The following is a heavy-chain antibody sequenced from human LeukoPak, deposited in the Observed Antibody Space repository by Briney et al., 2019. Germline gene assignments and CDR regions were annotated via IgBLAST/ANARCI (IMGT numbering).Heavy chain of an antibody. V-gene: IGHV3-9*01. J-gene: IGHJ4*02. CDR1: GFTFDDYA. Sequence: GGSLRLSCAASGFTFDDYAMHWVRQAPGKGLEWVSGISWNSGSIGYADSVKGRFTISRDNAKNSLYLQMNSLRAEDTALYYCAKEAQAFDYWGQGTLVTVSS. CDR3: AKEAQAFDY. CDR2: ISWNSGSI.